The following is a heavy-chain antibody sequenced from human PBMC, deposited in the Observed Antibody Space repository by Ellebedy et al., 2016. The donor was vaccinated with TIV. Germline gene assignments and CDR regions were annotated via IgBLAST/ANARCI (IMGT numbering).Heavy chain of an antibody. J-gene: IGHJ6*02. CDR1: GGSITNYS. V-gene: IGHV4-59*01. CDR3: ARDLGRYGMDV. CDR2: VHHIGIS. Sequence: MPSETLSLTCTVSGGSITNYSWSWIRQPPGQGLEWIGDVHHIGISHIHPSLKSRVTLSLDTSKNQFSLDLSSVTAADTATYYCARDLGRYGMDVWGQGTTVTVSS.